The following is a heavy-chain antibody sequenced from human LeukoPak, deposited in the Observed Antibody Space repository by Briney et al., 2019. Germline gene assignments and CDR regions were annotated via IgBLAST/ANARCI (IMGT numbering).Heavy chain of an antibody. D-gene: IGHD6-13*01. CDR1: GFTFSSYW. CDR3: ARAPWAAAEFDF. Sequence: GWSLRLSCAASGFTFSSYWMSWVRQAPAKGLEWVANIKQDGSDKYYVDSVKGRFTISRDNAKNSLYLQMNSLRADDTAVYYCARAPWAAAEFDFWGQGTLVTVSS. J-gene: IGHJ4*02. V-gene: IGHV3-7*03. CDR2: IKQDGSDK.